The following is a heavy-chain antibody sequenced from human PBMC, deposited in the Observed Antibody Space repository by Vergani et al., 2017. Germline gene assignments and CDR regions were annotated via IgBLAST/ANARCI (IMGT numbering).Heavy chain of an antibody. CDR1: GFTFSSYG. D-gene: IGHD6-13*01. V-gene: IGHV3-33*01. CDR2: IWYDGSNK. J-gene: IGHJ6*03. Sequence: QVQLVESGGGVVQPGRSLRLSCAASGFTFSSYGMHWVRQAPGKGLEWVAVIWYDGSNKYYADSVKGRFTISRDNSKNTLYLQMNSLRAEDTAVYYCARKVGKGSPGIAAAGTRGYYYYYMDVWGKXP. CDR3: ARKVGKGSPGIAAAGTRGYYYYYMDV.